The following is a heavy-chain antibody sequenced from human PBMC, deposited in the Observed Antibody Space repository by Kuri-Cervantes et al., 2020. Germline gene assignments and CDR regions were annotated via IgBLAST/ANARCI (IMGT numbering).Heavy chain of an antibody. V-gene: IGHV4-34*01. J-gene: IGHJ4*02. CDR3: ARVADGYDILTGYTIDY. D-gene: IGHD3-9*01. CDR2: INHSGST. CDR1: GGPFSGYY. Sequence: SETLSLTCAVYGGPFSGYYWSWIRQPPGKGLEWIGEINHSGSTNYNPSLKSRVTISVDTSKNQFSLKLSSVTAADTAVYYCARVADGYDILTGYTIDYWGQGTLVTVSS.